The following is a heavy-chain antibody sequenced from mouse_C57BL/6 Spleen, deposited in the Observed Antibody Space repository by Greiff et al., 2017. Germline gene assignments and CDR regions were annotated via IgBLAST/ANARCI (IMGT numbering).Heavy chain of an antibody. CDR1: GFNIKDDY. Sequence: EVQLQQSGAELVRPGASVKLSCTASGFNIKDDYMHWVKQRPEQGLEWIGWIDPENGDTEYASKFQGKATITANTSSNTAYLQLSSLTSEDTAVYYCTTEYYGSSYWFAYWGQGTLVTVSA. J-gene: IGHJ3*01. CDR2: IDPENGDT. D-gene: IGHD1-1*01. V-gene: IGHV14-4*01. CDR3: TTEYYGSSYWFAY.